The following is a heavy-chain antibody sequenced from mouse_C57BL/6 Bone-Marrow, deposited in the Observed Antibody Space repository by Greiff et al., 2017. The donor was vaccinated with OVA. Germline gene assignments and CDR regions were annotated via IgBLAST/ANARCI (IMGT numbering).Heavy chain of an antibody. CDR2: INPSSGYT. Sequence: VQLQQSGAELARPGASVKMSCKASGYTFTSYTMHWVKQRPGQGLEWIGYINPSSGYTKYNQKFKDKATLTADKSSSTAYMQLSSLTSEDSAVYYCARPSIGGYFDYWGQGTTLTVSS. D-gene: IGHD2-14*01. J-gene: IGHJ2*01. CDR3: ARPSIGGYFDY. CDR1: GYTFTSYT. V-gene: IGHV1-4*01.